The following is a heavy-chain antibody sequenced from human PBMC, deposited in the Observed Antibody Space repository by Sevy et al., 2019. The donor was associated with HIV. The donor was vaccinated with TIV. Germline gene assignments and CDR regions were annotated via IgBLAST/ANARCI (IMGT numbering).Heavy chain of an antibody. Sequence: GGSLRLSCAASGFVARSNYMSWVRQAPGKGLEWVANINEDGSTKYYLDSVKGRFTISRDNAENSAFLQMNSLRVEDTAVYYCVRALLKADSLWGQGTLVTVSS. CDR2: INEDGSTK. V-gene: IGHV3-7*01. J-gene: IGHJ4*02. CDR1: GFVARSNY. CDR3: VRALLKADSL. D-gene: IGHD1-26*01.